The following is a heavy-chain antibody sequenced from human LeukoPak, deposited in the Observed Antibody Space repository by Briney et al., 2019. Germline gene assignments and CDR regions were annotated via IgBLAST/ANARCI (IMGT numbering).Heavy chain of an antibody. CDR3: ARDFTDILRGTDGVPFDY. J-gene: IGHJ4*02. Sequence: GGSLRLSCAASGFIFGSYSMNWVRQAPGKGLEWLSYISTSSSTIKYADSVKGRFTISRDNARNSLYLQMNSLRAEDTAVYYCARDFTDILRGTDGVPFDYWGQGTLVTVSS. D-gene: IGHD5-12*01. CDR1: GFIFGSYS. V-gene: IGHV3-48*04. CDR2: ISTSSSTI.